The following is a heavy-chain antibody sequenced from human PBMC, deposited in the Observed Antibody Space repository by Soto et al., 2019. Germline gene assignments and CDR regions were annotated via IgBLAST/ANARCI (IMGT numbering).Heavy chain of an antibody. CDR2: IYYSGST. V-gene: IGHV4-59*01. CDR1: GGSISSFY. J-gene: IGHJ4*02. CDR3: ARLTADSVSFDY. D-gene: IGHD2-2*01. Sequence: SQTLSLTCTVSGGSISSFYWSWIRQPPGKGLEWIGSIYYSGSTNYNPSLKSRITISIDTSKNQFSLKLTSVTAADTAVYYCARLTADSVSFDYWGQGTLVTVSS.